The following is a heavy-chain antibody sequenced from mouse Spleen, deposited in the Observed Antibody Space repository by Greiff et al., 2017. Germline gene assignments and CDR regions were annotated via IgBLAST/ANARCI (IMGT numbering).Heavy chain of an antibody. V-gene: IGHV1-15*01. D-gene: IGHD2-1*01. CDR2: IDPETGGT. CDR3: TRTYGNFGFAY. CDR1: GYTFTDYE. J-gene: IGHJ3*01. Sequence: VQLQQSGAELVRPGASVTLSCKASGYTFTDYEMHWVKQTPVHGLEWIGAIDPETGGTAYNQKFKGKATLTADKSSSTAYMELRSLTSEDSAVYYCTRTYGNFGFAYWGQGTLVTVSA.